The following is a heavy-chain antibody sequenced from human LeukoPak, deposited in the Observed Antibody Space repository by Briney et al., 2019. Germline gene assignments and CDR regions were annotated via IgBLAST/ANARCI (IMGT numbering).Heavy chain of an antibody. CDR3: ARDRRIFISSSGWYR. CDR2: ISSSSSYI. CDR1: GFTFSSYS. Sequence: KTGGSLRLSCAASGFTFSSYSMNWVRQAPGKGLEWVSSISSSSSYIYYADSVKGRFTISRDNAKNSLYLQMNSLRAEDTAVYYCARDRRIFISSSGWYRWGQGTLVTVSS. D-gene: IGHD6-19*01. J-gene: IGHJ4*02. V-gene: IGHV3-21*01.